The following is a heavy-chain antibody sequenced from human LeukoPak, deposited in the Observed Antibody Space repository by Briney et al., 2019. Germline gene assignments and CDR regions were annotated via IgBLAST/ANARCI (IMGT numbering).Heavy chain of an antibody. Sequence: PSETLSLTCAVYGGSFSGYYWSGLRGPPGKGLEWVGEINHSVSTNYNPSLKSGVTISVDTSNNQFSLKLSSVTAADTAVYYCARRGMVRGVIIGYWGQGTLVTVSS. V-gene: IGHV4-34*01. CDR3: ARRGMVRGVIIGY. CDR1: GGSFSGYY. D-gene: IGHD3-10*01. CDR2: INHSVST. J-gene: IGHJ4*02.